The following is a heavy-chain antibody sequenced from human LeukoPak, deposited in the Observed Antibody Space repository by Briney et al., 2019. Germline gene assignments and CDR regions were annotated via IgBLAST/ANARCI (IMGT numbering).Heavy chain of an antibody. CDR1: GFTFSSYW. J-gene: IGHJ4*02. D-gene: IGHD6-13*01. Sequence: GGSLRLSCAASGFTFSSYWMSWVRQAPGKGLVWVANIKQDGSEKYYVDSVKGRFTISRDNSKNTLYLQMNSLRAEDTAVYYCAREIVGAYSSSWFIDYWGQGTLVTVSS. CDR3: AREIVGAYSSSWFIDY. V-gene: IGHV3-7*01. CDR2: IKQDGSEK.